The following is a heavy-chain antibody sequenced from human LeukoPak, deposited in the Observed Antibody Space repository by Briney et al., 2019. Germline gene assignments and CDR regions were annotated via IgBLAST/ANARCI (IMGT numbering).Heavy chain of an antibody. CDR2: INWNNGKT. CDR1: GFTFDDYG. Sequence: RPGGSLRLSCAASGFTFDDYGMSWGRPVPGKGREGVAVINWNNGKTNYADSVKGRFTISRDNAKNSLYLQMNSLRDEDTALYYCARPRDLCSSSSCPSFDYWGQGTLVTVSS. J-gene: IGHJ4*02. D-gene: IGHD2-15*01. V-gene: IGHV3-20*04. CDR3: ARPRDLCSSSSCPSFDY.